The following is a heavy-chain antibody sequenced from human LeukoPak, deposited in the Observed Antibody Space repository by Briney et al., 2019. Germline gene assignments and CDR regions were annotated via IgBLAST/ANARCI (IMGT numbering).Heavy chain of an antibody. CDR2: ISVETGNT. J-gene: IGHJ4*02. CDR3: ARDRTPYASGRNGLDY. D-gene: IGHD3-10*01. CDR1: GYTFNTYG. Sequence: GASVKVSCKPSGYTFNTYGLTWVRQAPGQGLEWMGWISVETGNTKYAQKFQDRLTMTTDTSTSAAYMELRSLRSDDTALYYCARDRTPYASGRNGLDYWGQGTLVTVSS. V-gene: IGHV1-18*01.